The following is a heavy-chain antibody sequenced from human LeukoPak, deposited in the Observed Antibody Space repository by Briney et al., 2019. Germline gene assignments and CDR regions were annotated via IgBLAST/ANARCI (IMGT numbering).Heavy chain of an antibody. D-gene: IGHD6-19*01. CDR3: ARDGVGYSSGWSFQSAFDI. CDR2: IYYSGST. Sequence: PSETLSLTCSLSGGSISPYYWSWIRQPPGKGLEWIGYIYYSGSTNYNPSLKSRVTISVDTSKNQFSLKLSSVTAADTAVYYCARDGVGYSSGWSFQSAFDIWGQGTMVTVSS. V-gene: IGHV4-59*01. J-gene: IGHJ3*02. CDR1: GGSISPYY.